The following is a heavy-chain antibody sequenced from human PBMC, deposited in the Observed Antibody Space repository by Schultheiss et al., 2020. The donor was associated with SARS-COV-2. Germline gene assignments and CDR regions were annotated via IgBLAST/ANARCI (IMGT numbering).Heavy chain of an antibody. J-gene: IGHJ4*02. CDR3: TKVVDPGRVITPGYDY. CDR1: GFTFSSYC. V-gene: IGHV3-7*01. CDR2: IRQDGNEK. Sequence: GESLKISCAASGFTFSSYCMTWVRQAPGKGLEWVANIRQDGNEKSYVDSVKGRFTISRDNSKNTLYLQMNSLRAEDTAVYYCTKVVDPGRVITPGYDYWGQGTLVTVSS. D-gene: IGHD3-10*01.